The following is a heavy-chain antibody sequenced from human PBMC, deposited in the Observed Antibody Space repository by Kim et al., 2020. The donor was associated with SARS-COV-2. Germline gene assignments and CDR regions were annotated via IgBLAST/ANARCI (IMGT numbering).Heavy chain of an antibody. J-gene: IGHJ4*02. D-gene: IGHD2-21*02. V-gene: IGHV3-74*01. CDR3: VTGLTSPLQDY. CDR2: IKTDGSVT. Sequence: GGSLRLSCAASGFTFSSFWMHWVRQAPGKGLIWVSRIKTDGSVTTYADSVQGRFTISRDNAKNTLYLQMNSLTGEDTAVYYCVTGLTSPLQDYWGQGTLVTVSS. CDR1: GFTFSSFW.